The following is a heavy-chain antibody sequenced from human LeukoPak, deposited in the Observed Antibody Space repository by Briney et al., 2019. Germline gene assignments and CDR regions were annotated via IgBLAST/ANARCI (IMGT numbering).Heavy chain of an antibody. CDR3: ARDYGSGTYLIDP. J-gene: IGHJ5*02. Sequence: GGSLRLSCAASGFTVSSKYMSWVRQAPGKGLEWVSYISSSSSTIYYADSVKGRFTISRDNAKNSLYLQMNSLRAEDTAVYYCARDYGSGTYLIDPWGQGTLVTVSS. CDR1: GFTVSSKY. D-gene: IGHD3-10*01. V-gene: IGHV3-48*04. CDR2: ISSSSSTI.